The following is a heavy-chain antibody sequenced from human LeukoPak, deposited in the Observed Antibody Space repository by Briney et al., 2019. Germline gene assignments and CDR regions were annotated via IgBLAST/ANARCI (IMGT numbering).Heavy chain of an antibody. D-gene: IGHD3-3*01. CDR1: GSTFSSYS. Sequence: GGSLRLSCAASGSTFSSYSMNWVRQAPGKGLEWVSSISSSSSYIYYADSVKGRFTISRDNSKNTLYLQMNSLRAEDTAVYYCARGGVWRREYPRPLDYWGQGTLVTVSS. CDR2: ISSSSSYI. J-gene: IGHJ4*02. V-gene: IGHV3-21*01. CDR3: ARGGVWRREYPRPLDY.